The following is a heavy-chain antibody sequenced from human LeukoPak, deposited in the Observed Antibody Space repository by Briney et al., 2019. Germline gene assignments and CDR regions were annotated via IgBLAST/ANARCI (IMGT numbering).Heavy chain of an antibody. J-gene: IGHJ4*02. CDR1: GYIFTSYW. D-gene: IGHD3-22*01. V-gene: IGHV5-51*01. Sequence: GESLQISCKGSGYIFTSYWIGWVRQLPGKGLEWMGIIYPGDSDTRYSPSFQGQVTISADKSISTAYLQWSSLKASDTAMYYCARLRYSDNSAYFDFWGQGTLVTVSS. CDR2: IYPGDSDT. CDR3: ARLRYSDNSAYFDF.